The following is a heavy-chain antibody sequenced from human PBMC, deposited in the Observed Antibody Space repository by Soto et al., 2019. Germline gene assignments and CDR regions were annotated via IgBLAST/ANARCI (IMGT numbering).Heavy chain of an antibody. J-gene: IGHJ3*02. CDR1: GGTFSSYA. CDR3: ARRPRWSGWLKFGHAFDI. Sequence: GASVKVSCKASGGTFSSYAISWVRQAPGQGLEWMGGIIPIFGTANYAQKFQGRVTITADESTSTAYMELSSLRSEDTAVYYCARRPRWSGWLKFGHAFDIWGQWTMVTVSS. CDR2: IIPIFGTA. V-gene: IGHV1-69*13. D-gene: IGHD3-3*01.